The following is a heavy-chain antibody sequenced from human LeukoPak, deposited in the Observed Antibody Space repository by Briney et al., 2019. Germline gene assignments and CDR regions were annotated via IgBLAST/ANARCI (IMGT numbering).Heavy chain of an antibody. V-gene: IGHV3-53*01. CDR2: IHSGGNT. Sequence: GGSLRLSCAASGLTVRSNYMGWVRQAPGKGLEWVSVIHSGGNTYYADSEKGRFTISRDNSRNTMDLQMNSLRAEDTAVYYCARCDSSRWNGIDYWGQGTLVTVSS. D-gene: IGHD6-13*01. J-gene: IGHJ4*02. CDR3: ARCDSSRWNGIDY. CDR1: GLTVRSNY.